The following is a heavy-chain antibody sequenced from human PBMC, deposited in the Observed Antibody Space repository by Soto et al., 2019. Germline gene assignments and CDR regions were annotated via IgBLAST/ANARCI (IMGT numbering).Heavy chain of an antibody. CDR1: GAPITINY. J-gene: IGHJ4*02. CDR2: IYYSGST. CDR3: GKERRGSGWFVCSY. V-gene: IGHV4-59*12. Sequence: PSETLSLTCTVSGAPITINYWSWIRQAPGKGLEWIGYIYYSGSTTYNPSLKSRVTMSADTSKDTLYLQMNSLRADDTAVYYCGKERRGSGWFVCSYWGQGILVTVSS. D-gene: IGHD6-19*01.